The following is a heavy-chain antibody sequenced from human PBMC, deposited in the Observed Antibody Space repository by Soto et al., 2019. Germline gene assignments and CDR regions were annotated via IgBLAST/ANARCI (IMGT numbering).Heavy chain of an antibody. CDR3: AAGAVAGTLHYYYYYGMDV. V-gene: IGHV1-58*01. D-gene: IGHD6-19*01. CDR1: GFTFTSSA. Sequence: ASVKVSCKASGFTFTSSAVQWVRQALGQRLEWIGWIVVGSGNTNYAQKFQERVTITRDMSTSTAYMELSSLRSEDTAVYYCAAGAVAGTLHYYYYYGMDVWGQGTTVTVSS. J-gene: IGHJ6*02. CDR2: IVVGSGNT.